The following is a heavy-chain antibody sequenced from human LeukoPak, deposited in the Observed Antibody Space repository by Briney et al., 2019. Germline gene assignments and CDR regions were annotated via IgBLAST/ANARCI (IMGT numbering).Heavy chain of an antibody. CDR1: GGSISTYF. J-gene: IGHJ5*02. V-gene: IGHV4-4*07. CDR2: IYTSGIT. Sequence: SETLSLTCTVSGGSISTYFWAWIRQPAGKGLEWIGRIYTSGITKYNPSLKSRVTISVDTSKNQFSLKLSSVTAADTAVYYCARGSRWFDPWGQGTLVTVSS. CDR3: ARGSRWFDP.